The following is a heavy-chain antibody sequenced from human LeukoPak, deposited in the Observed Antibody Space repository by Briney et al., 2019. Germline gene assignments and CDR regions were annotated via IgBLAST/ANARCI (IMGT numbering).Heavy chain of an antibody. J-gene: IGHJ4*02. D-gene: IGHD3-22*01. V-gene: IGHV4-39*01. CDR1: GGSISSSSYY. Sequence: SETLSLTCTVSGGSISSSSYYWGWIRQPPGKGLEWIGSIYYSGSTYYNPSLKSRVTLSVDTSKNQFSLKLSSVTAADTAVYYCARTSSYYDGSGYYCDYWGQGTLVTVSS. CDR2: IYYSGST. CDR3: ARTSSYYDGSGYYCDY.